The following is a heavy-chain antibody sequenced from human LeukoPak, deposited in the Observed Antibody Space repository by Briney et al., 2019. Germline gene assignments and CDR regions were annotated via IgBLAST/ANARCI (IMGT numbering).Heavy chain of an antibody. CDR3: ARSLLWFRIRYFDY. Sequence: SETLSLTCGVYGGSFSGCYWSWIRQPPGKGLEWIGEINHSGSTNYNPSLKSRVTISVDTSKNQFSLKLSSVTAVDTAVYYCARSLLWFRIRYFDYWGQGTLVTVSS. D-gene: IGHD3-10*01. CDR2: INHSGST. J-gene: IGHJ4*02. CDR1: GGSFSGCY. V-gene: IGHV4-34*01.